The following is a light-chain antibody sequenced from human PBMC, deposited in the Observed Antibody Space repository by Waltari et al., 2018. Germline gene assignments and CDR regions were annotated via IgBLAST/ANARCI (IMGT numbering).Light chain of an antibody. J-gene: IGKJ2*01. CDR2: APS. Sequence: DIQMTQSPSSLSASVGDRVTITCRASPNIGTYLNWYHQKPGKAPHLLISAPSRLHRGVPSRFSGSGSGTDFTLTITRLQAEDFATYYCQQSSTNPYTFGRGTRLEIK. CDR1: PNIGTY. CDR3: QQSSTNPYT. V-gene: IGKV1-39*01.